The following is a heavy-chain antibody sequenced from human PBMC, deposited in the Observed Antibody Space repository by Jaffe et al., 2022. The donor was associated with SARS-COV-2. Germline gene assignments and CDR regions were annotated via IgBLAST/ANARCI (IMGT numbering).Heavy chain of an antibody. CDR1: GIAFRDAW. V-gene: IGHV3-15*02. CDR2: SKGGGGTT. D-gene: IGHD2-21*02. J-gene: IGHJ4*02. CDR3: VWMNRVTVPGF. Sequence: DVQLVQSGGALMKPGGSLRLSCEVSGIAFRDAWMSWVRQAPGKGLEWLGRSKGGGGTTDYAAPVQGRFIISREDSQNTLYLQMNGLKMEDTALYFCVWMNRVTVPGFWGQGALVTVSS.